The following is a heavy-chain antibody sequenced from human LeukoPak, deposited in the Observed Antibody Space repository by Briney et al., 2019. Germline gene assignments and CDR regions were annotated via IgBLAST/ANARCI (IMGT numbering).Heavy chain of an antibody. CDR3: VKEANGFDM. D-gene: IGHD2-8*01. CDR1: GFTFNSHP. V-gene: IGHV3-30*04. J-gene: IGHJ3*02. CDR2: IANDGRFT. Sequence: GGSLRLSCAASGFTFNSHPMNWVRQAPGKGLEWVAVIANDGRFTHYTDSVKGRFTISRDNSKSTLEMQMNSLRAEDTALYYCVKEANGFDMWGLGTMVTVS.